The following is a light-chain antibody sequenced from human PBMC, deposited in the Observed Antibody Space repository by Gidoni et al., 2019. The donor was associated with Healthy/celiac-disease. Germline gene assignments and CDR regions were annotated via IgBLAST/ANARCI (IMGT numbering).Light chain of an antibody. CDR3: QQYNNWPPWT. J-gene: IGKJ1*01. V-gene: IGKV3-15*01. Sequence: EIVMTQSPATLSGSPGERATLSCRASQSVSSNLAWYPQKPGQAPRLLIYGASTRATGIPARFSGSGSGTEFTLTISSLQSEDFAVYYCQQYNNWPPWTFGQGTKVEIK. CDR2: GAS. CDR1: QSVSSN.